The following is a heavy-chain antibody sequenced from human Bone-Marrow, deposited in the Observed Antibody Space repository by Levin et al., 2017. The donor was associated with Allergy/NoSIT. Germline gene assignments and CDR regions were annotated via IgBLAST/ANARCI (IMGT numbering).Heavy chain of an antibody. CDR1: GGTFSTYG. CDR3: ARGTSLRFFDS. V-gene: IGHV1-69*13. J-gene: IGHJ4*02. D-gene: IGHD2-21*01. CDR2: IIPVFGKT. Sequence: PRASVKVSCQASGGTFSTYGFYWVRQAPGQGLEWMGGIIPVFGKTHDAEKFQDRVTITADESTTTVYLELRGLRHDDTAIYYCARGTSLRFFDSWGQGTLVTVSS.